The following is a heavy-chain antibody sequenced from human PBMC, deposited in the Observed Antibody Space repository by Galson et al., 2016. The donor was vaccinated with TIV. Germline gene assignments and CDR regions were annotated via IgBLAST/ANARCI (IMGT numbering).Heavy chain of an antibody. D-gene: IGHD4-17*01. V-gene: IGHV1-2*02. Sequence: SVKVSCKASGDTFTGYYVHWVRQAPGQGLEWMGWIDPRSVATNYARKFQDRVTMTRDTSISTAYMELSRLKSDDTAVYYCARARYGDYFDYWGQGTLVTVSS. CDR1: GDTFTGYY. CDR3: ARARYGDYFDY. CDR2: IDPRSVAT. J-gene: IGHJ4*02.